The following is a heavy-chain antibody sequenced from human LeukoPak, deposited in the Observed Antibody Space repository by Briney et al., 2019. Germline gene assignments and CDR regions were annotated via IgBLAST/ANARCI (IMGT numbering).Heavy chain of an antibody. CDR2: VHTSGST. Sequence: PSETLSLTCNVSGVSISSYYWSWIRQPAGKGLEWIGRVHTSGSTNYNPSLKSRVTMSVDTSKNQFSLKLSSVTAADTAVYYCARDQYYHDSSGYLTFDYWGQGTLVTVSS. J-gene: IGHJ4*02. D-gene: IGHD3-22*01. CDR3: ARDQYYHDSSGYLTFDY. CDR1: GVSISSYY. V-gene: IGHV4-4*07.